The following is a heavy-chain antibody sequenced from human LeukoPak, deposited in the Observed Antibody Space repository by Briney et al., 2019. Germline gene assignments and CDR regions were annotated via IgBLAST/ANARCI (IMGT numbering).Heavy chain of an antibody. D-gene: IGHD3-22*01. J-gene: IGHJ5*02. Sequence: ASVKVSCKASGYTFTGYYMHWVRQAAGQGLEWMGWINPNSGGTNYAQKFQGRVTMTRDTSISTAYMELSRLRSDDTAVYYCAREWYYDSSGYSWFDPWGQGTLVTVSS. CDR3: AREWYYDSSGYSWFDP. CDR1: GYTFTGYY. CDR2: INPNSGGT. V-gene: IGHV1-2*02.